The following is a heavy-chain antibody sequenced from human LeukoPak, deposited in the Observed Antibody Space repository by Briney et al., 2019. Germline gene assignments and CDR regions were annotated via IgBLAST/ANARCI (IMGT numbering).Heavy chain of an antibody. V-gene: IGHV3-21*01. D-gene: IGHD1-26*01. Sequence: PGGSLRLSRAASGFTFSTYYMNWVRQAPGKGLEWVSSISGGSSYIYYAGSAKGRFTISRDNAKNSLYLQMNGLRAEDTAVYYCARDAIVGATNFDYWGQETLVTVSS. CDR2: ISGGSSYI. CDR3: ARDAIVGATNFDY. CDR1: GFTFSTYY. J-gene: IGHJ4*02.